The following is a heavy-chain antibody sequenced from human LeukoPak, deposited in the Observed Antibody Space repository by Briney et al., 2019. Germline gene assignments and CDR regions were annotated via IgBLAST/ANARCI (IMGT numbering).Heavy chain of an antibody. V-gene: IGHV4-30-4*01. CDR2: IYYSGST. CDR3: ARGTYCGGDCWDV. CDR1: GGSISSGDYY. Sequence: SETLSLTCTVSGGSISSGDYYWSWIRQPPGKGLEWIGYIYYSGSTYYNPSLKSRVTISVDTSKNQFSLKLSSVTAADTAVYYCARGTYCGGDCWDVWGQGTTVTVSS. J-gene: IGHJ6*02. D-gene: IGHD2-21*02.